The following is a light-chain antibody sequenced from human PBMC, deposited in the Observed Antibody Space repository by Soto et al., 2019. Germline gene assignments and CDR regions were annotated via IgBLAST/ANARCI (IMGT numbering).Light chain of an antibody. V-gene: IGKV1-5*01. CDR3: QRYNSNSRT. J-gene: IGKJ1*01. Sequence: DIQMTQSPSTLSASVGDRVTITCRASQNVNKWVAWYQQKPGKAPKFLIYDASILESGVPSRFSGSGSGTEFTLSISSLQPDDFATYYCQRYNSNSRTFGHGTRV. CDR1: QNVNKW. CDR2: DAS.